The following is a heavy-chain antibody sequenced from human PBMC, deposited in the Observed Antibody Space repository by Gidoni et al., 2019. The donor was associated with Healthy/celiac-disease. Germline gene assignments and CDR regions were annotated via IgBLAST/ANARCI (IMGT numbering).Heavy chain of an antibody. CDR2: ISSSSSDI. V-gene: IGHV3-21*01. D-gene: IGHD3-22*01. Sequence: EVQLVESGGGLVRPGGALRLSGSASGFTFSGYSMNWVRQAPGKGLKWVSSISSSSSDIYDADSVKGRFTISRDNAKNSLYLQMNSLRAEDTAVYYCAGALDSSGYLTYYYGMDVWGQGTTVTVSS. J-gene: IGHJ6*02. CDR1: GFTFSGYS. CDR3: AGALDSSGYLTYYYGMDV.